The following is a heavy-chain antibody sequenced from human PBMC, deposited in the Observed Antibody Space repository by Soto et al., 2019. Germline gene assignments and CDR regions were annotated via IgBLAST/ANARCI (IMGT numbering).Heavy chain of an antibody. CDR3: ARDFGEDYVWGSQAFDY. Sequence: QVQLVESGGGVVQPGRSLRLSSAASGFTFSSYGMHWVRQAPGKGLEWVAVIWHDGSNKYYADSVKDRFTISRDNSKNTLYLQMNSSRAEDTDAYYCARDFGEDYVWGSQAFDYWGQGTLVTVSS. D-gene: IGHD3-16*01. V-gene: IGHV3-33*01. CDR1: GFTFSSYG. J-gene: IGHJ4*02. CDR2: IWHDGSNK.